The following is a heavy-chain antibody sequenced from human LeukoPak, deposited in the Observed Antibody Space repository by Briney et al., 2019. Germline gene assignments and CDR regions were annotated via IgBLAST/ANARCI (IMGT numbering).Heavy chain of an antibody. CDR2: IRAGGGSA. V-gene: IGHV3-23*01. CDR1: GFTFSNYA. Sequence: GGSLRLSCAASGFTFSNYAMTWVRQAPGKGLEWVSGIRAGGGSANFADSVRGRFTLSTDNSKNTLYLQMNSLRAEDTAIYYCARDGGRYSFDYWGQGTLVTVSS. J-gene: IGHJ4*02. D-gene: IGHD3-16*01. CDR3: ARDGGRYSFDY.